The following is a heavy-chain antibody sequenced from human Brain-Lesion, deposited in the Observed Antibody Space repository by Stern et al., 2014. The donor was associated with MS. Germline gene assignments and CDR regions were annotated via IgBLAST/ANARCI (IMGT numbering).Heavy chain of an antibody. CDR3: ARGRVVPGFQYYATDV. J-gene: IGHJ6*02. Sequence: QVQLQQSGPGLVKPSQTLSLSCTVSGGSISSGGYYWSWIRQPAGKGLEWIGRIFNSGGTSDNPSLKSRVTISIDTSKNQFSLRLTSMTAADTAVYYCARGRVVPGFQYYATDVWGQGTTVIVSS. V-gene: IGHV4-61*02. D-gene: IGHD2-2*01. CDR1: GGSISSGGYY. CDR2: IFNSGGT.